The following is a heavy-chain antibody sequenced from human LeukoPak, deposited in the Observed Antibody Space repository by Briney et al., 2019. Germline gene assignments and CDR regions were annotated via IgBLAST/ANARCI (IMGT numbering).Heavy chain of an antibody. CDR3: ARQNGPHYALDY. CDR1: GYTFTSYG. Sequence: ASVKVSCKASGYTFTSYGLSWVRQAPGQGLEWMGWINPNSGGTYYAQRFQGRVTMTRDTSISTAYMELSWLRSDDTAVYYCARQNGPHYALDYWGQGTLVTVSS. CDR2: INPNSGGT. J-gene: IGHJ4*02. D-gene: IGHD4-17*01. V-gene: IGHV1-2*02.